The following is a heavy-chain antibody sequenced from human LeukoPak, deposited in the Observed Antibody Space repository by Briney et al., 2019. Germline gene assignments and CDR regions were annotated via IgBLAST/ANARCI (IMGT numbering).Heavy chain of an antibody. CDR1: GFTFSSYG. J-gene: IGHJ6*02. Sequence: SGRSLRLSCAASGFTFSSYGMHWVRQAPGKGLEWVAVISYDGSNKYYADSVKGRFTISRDNSKNTLYLQMNSLRAEDTAVYYCAKDSTPRPNYGSGSYQYYYYGMDVWGQGTTVTVSS. CDR3: AKDSTPRPNYGSGSYQYYYYGMDV. CDR2: ISYDGSNK. V-gene: IGHV3-30*18. D-gene: IGHD3-10*01.